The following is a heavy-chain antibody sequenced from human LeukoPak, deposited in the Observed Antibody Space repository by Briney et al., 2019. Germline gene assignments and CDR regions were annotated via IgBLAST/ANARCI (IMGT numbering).Heavy chain of an antibody. D-gene: IGHD3-16*01. Sequence: PGGSLRLPCAASGFTFSSYWMSWVRQAPGKGLEWVANIKQDGSEKYYVDSVKGRFTISRDNAKNSLYLQMNSLRAEDTAVYYCAREAGYYDYVWGSSPLDYWGQGTLVTVSS. V-gene: IGHV3-7*01. CDR3: AREAGYYDYVWGSSPLDY. J-gene: IGHJ4*02. CDR2: IKQDGSEK. CDR1: GFTFSSYW.